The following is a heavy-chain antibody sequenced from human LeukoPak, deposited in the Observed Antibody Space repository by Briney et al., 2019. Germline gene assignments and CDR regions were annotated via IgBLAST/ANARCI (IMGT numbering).Heavy chain of an antibody. CDR1: GGSISSGGYY. CDR2: IYYSGST. Sequence: PSETPSLTCTVSGGSISSGGYYWSWIRQHPGKGLEWIGYIYYSGSTYYNPSLKSRVTISVDTSKNQFSLKLSSVTAADTAVYYCARVPRYNKTFDYWGQGTLVTVSS. J-gene: IGHJ4*02. V-gene: IGHV4-31*03. D-gene: IGHD1-1*01. CDR3: ARVPRYNKTFDY.